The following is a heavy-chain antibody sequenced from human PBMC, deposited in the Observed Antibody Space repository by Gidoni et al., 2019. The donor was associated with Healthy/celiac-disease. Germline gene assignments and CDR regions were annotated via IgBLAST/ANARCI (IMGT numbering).Heavy chain of an antibody. CDR2: TYYSGST. J-gene: IGHJ4*02. CDR3: AREITLSRADIDYGDYAGGYYFDY. D-gene: IGHD4-17*01. Sequence: QVQLQESGPGLVKPSETLSLTRTVSGGSISSYYWSCLRQPPGKGLGWIGYTYYSGSTNYNPSLKSRVTISVDTSKNQFSLKLSSVTAADTAVYYCAREITLSRADIDYGDYAGGYYFDYWGQGTLVTVSS. V-gene: IGHV4-59*01. CDR1: GGSISSYY.